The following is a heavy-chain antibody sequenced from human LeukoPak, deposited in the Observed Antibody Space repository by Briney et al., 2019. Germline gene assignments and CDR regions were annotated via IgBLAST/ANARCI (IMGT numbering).Heavy chain of an antibody. J-gene: IGHJ3*02. CDR3: ARRANEKGSAFDI. CDR2: TYYRSKWYN. Sequence: SQTLSLTCAISGDSVSSNSATWNWIRQSPSRGLEWLGRTYYRSKWYNDYAVSMKSRITINPDTSKNQFSLHLNSVTPGDSAVYYCARRANEKGSAFDIWDQGTMVTVSS. CDR1: GDSVSSNSAT. V-gene: IGHV6-1*01. D-gene: IGHD4/OR15-4a*01.